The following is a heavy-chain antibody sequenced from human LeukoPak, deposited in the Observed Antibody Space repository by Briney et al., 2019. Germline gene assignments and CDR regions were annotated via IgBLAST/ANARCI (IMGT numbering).Heavy chain of an antibody. V-gene: IGHV4-59*08. CDR1: GGFIRRYY. CDR2: VYYCWST. CDR3: ARHARERIAVAGDYYYYHMDV. D-gene: IGHD6-19*01. Sequence: SETLPLTCIGCGGFIRRYYWRWLRQPAGKGLEWIAYVYYCWSTNYNPSLNSRVTMSVDTSKNQFSLKLSSVTAADTAVYYCARHARERIAVAGDYYYYHMDVWGRGTTVTVSS. J-gene: IGHJ6*03.